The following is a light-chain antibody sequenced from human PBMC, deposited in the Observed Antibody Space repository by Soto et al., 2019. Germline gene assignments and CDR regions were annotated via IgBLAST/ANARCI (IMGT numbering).Light chain of an antibody. CDR3: FSHRSGDSHV. J-gene: IGLJ1*01. CDR1: SSDIGAYNY. V-gene: IGLV2-14*01. Sequence: PGQSITISCTGPSSDIGAYNYVSWYQQYPGKAPKLMIYGVTNRPSGVSNRFSGSKTGNTASLTISGLQAEDEADYYCFSHRSGDSHVFGTGTKVTGL. CDR2: GVT.